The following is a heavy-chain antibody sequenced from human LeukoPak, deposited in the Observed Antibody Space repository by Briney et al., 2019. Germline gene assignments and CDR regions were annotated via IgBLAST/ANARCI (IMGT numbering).Heavy chain of an antibody. Sequence: ASVKVSCKASGYTFTGYYMHWVRQAPGQGLEWMGWINPNSGGTNYAQKFQGRVTMTRNTSISTAYMELSSLRSEDTAVYYCARGLGGFGYSGYDFGYWGQGTLVTVSS. V-gene: IGHV1-2*02. CDR1: GYTFTGYY. CDR2: INPNSGGT. J-gene: IGHJ4*02. D-gene: IGHD5-12*01. CDR3: ARGLGGFGYSGYDFGY.